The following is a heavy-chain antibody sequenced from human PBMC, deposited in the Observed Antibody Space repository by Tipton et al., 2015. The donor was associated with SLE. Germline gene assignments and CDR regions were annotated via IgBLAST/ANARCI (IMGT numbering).Heavy chain of an antibody. CDR3: ARSYDFSARDWFDP. J-gene: IGHJ5*02. Sequence: TLSLTCTVSGGSVSGSNYYWGWIRQPPGKGLEWIGYISNNGGTNYNPSLTSRVTISVDTSKNHFSLKLNSVTAADTAVYYCARSYDFSARDWFDPWGQGTLVTVSS. CDR1: GGSVSGSNYY. D-gene: IGHD3-3*01. V-gene: IGHV4-61*03. CDR2: ISNNGGT.